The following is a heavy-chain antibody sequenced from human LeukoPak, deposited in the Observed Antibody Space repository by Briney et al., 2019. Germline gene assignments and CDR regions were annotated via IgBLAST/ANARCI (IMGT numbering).Heavy chain of an antibody. V-gene: IGHV3-11*03. D-gene: IGHD4-17*01. J-gene: IGHJ5*02. Sequence: PGGSLRLSCAASGFTFSDYYMSWIRQAPGNGLEWVSYISTSSSYTNYADSVKGRFTISRDNAKNSLFLQMNSLRAEDTAVYYCARGVNGDSRFDPWGQGTLVTVSS. CDR3: ARGVNGDSRFDP. CDR2: ISTSSSYT. CDR1: GFTFSDYY.